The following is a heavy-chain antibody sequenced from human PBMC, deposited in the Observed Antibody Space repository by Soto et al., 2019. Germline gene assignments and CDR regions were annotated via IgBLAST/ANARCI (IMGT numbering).Heavy chain of an antibody. Sequence: SETLSLTCTVSGDSFSSDDYYWSWIRQPPGKGLEWIGYISYRVDTYYSPSLKSRVTMSIDTSKNQFSLNVSSVTAADTAVYYCSRVAGVAYCGGDCYPFDYWGQGTLVTVSS. J-gene: IGHJ4*02. CDR1: GDSFSSDDYY. CDR2: ISYRVDT. CDR3: SRVAGVAYCGGDCYPFDY. D-gene: IGHD2-21*02. V-gene: IGHV4-30-4*01.